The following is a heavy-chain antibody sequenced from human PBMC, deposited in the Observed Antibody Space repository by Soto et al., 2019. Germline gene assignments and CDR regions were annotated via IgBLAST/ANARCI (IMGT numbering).Heavy chain of an antibody. CDR2: IYYSGST. J-gene: IGHJ5*02. D-gene: IGHD6-13*01. CDR3: ARVGRLITAAGLLDA. CDR1: NGSIGSYY. V-gene: IGHV4-59*01. Sequence: KTXGTLSLTCTISNGSIGSYYWTWIRQPPGKGLEWIGHIYYSGSTNYNPSLKSRLTLSLDTSKNQFSLKLTSVTAADTAVYYCARVGRLITAAGLLDAWSQGTLVTVSS.